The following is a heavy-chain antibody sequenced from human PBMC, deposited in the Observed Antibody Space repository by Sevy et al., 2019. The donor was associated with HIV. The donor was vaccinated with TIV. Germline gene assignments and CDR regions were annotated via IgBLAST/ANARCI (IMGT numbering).Heavy chain of an antibody. CDR1: GYTFTSYG. V-gene: IGHV1-18*01. CDR3: ARGGPEVVPAAIHYYYGMDV. D-gene: IGHD2-2*01. Sequence: ASVKVSCKASGYTFTSYGISWVRQAPGQGLEWMGWISAYNGNTNYAQKLQGRVTMTTDTSTSTAYMVLRSLRSDDTAVYYCARGGPEVVPAAIHYYYGMDVWGQGTTVTVSS. CDR2: ISAYNGNT. J-gene: IGHJ6*02.